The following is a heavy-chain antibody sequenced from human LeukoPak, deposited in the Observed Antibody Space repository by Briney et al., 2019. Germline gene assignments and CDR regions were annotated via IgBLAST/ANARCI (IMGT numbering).Heavy chain of an antibody. V-gene: IGHV1-24*01. D-gene: IGHD6-6*01. J-gene: IGHJ4*02. Sequence: ASVKVSCKVSGYTLTELSMHWVRQAPGKGLEWMGGFDPEDGETIYAQKFQGRVTMTEDTSTDTAYMELSSLRSEDTAVYYCATGNQAQLVYFPAFDYWGQGTLVTVSS. CDR3: ATGNQAQLVYFPAFDY. CDR1: GYTLTELS. CDR2: FDPEDGET.